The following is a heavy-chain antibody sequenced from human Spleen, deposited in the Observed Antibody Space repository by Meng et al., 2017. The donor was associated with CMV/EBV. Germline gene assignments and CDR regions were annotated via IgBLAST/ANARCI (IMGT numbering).Heavy chain of an antibody. Sequence: FNNYEMNWVRQAPGKGPEWISYISSSGSTKYYADSVRGRFTISRDNAKNSLSLQMHSLRAEDTAVYYCARDRGYSYGYAFDYWGQGTLVTVSS. CDR2: ISSSGSTK. CDR3: ARDRGYSYGYAFDY. J-gene: IGHJ4*02. CDR1: NNYE. D-gene: IGHD5-18*01. V-gene: IGHV3-48*03.